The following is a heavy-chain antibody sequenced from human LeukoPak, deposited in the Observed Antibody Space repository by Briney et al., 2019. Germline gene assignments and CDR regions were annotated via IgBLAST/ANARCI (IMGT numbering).Heavy chain of an antibody. D-gene: IGHD3-22*01. CDR2: ITGNGANT. CDR1: GFTFSSYG. V-gene: IGHV3-23*01. J-gene: IGHJ4*02. CDR3: AKLTSSNYYYFDY. Sequence: GGSLRLSCAASGFTFSSYGMSWVRQAPGKGLEWVSAITGNGANTFYADSVKSRFTISRDNSKNTLYLQMNNLRAGDTATYYCAKLTSSNYYYFDYWGRGTLVTVSS.